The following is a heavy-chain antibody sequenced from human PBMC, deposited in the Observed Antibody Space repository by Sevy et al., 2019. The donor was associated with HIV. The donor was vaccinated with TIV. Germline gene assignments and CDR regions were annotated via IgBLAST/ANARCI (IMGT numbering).Heavy chain of an antibody. D-gene: IGHD7-27*01. V-gene: IGHV4-4*07. Sequence: QSQTLSLTCTVSGDSFSSYFWAWIRQPAGKGLEWIGRINTSGSTNYNPSLKSRVTMSVDTSKSQCSLKVTSLTAADTAIYFCARSNWVTATNGFSKSYYFDYWGQGSLVTVSS. CDR1: GDSFSSYF. CDR3: ARSNWVTATNGFSKSYYFDY. J-gene: IGHJ4*02. CDR2: INTSGST.